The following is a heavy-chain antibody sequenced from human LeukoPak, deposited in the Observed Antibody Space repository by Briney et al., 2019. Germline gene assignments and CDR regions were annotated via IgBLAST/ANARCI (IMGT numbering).Heavy chain of an antibody. CDR1: GYRFTSYW. V-gene: IGHV5-51*01. CDR2: IYPGDSDT. D-gene: IGHD3-22*01. CDR3: ANFYGSSGYPGY. J-gene: IGHJ4*02. Sequence: GASLQISFKGSGYRFTSYWIGWVRQMPGKGLEWMGIIYPGDSDTRYSPSFQGQVTISADKSIRTAYLQWSSLKASDTAMYYCANFYGSSGYPGYWGQGTLVTVSS.